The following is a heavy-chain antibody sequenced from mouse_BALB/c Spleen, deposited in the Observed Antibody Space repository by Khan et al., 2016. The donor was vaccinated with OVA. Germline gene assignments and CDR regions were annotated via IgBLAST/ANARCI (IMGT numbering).Heavy chain of an antibody. V-gene: IGHV1-7*01. CDR2: INPSTGYT. J-gene: IGHJ3*01. D-gene: IGHD1-1*02. CDR3: TRRGQYGIFAY. Sequence: QVQLKQSGAELAQPGASVKMSCQTSGYTFTTYWMHWVKQRPGQGLEWIGYINPSTGYTEYNQRFKDKATLTTDKSSSTAYIQLSRLTSEDSAVYYCTRRGQYGIFAYWGQGTLVTVSA. CDR1: GYTFTTYW.